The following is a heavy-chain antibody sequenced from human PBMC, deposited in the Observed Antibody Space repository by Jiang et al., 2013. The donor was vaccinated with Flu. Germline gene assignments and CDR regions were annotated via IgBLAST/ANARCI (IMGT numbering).Heavy chain of an antibody. CDR3: AHRLASAGGTSDY. CDR2: IYWDDDK. V-gene: IGHV2-5*02. CDR1: GFSLDAHGVG. D-gene: IGHD1-26*01. Sequence: PTQTLTLTCTFSGFSLDAHGVGVDWIRQPPGEALEWLALIYWDDDKLYSPSLKNRVTITKDSPKNQVVLTMTNVDPLDTATYYCAHRLASAGGTSDYWGQGVLVTVSS. J-gene: IGHJ4*02.